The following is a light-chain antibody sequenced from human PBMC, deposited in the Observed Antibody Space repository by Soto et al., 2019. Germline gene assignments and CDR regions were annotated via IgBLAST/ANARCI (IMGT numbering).Light chain of an antibody. V-gene: IGKV3-11*01. CDR3: QQRSLGT. Sequence: EIVLTHSPATLSFSPGERATLSCRASQSVSGYLAWYQQKPSQAPRLLIYDVSSRATGIPARFSGSGSGTDFTLTISGLEPEDVAVYYCQQRSLGTFGPGTKVDIK. CDR1: QSVSGY. CDR2: DVS. J-gene: IGKJ3*01.